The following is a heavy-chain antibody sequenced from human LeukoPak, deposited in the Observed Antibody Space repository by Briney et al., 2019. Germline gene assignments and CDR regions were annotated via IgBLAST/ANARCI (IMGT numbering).Heavy chain of an antibody. CDR3: AKTPGIAVAGTGFDY. D-gene: IGHD6-19*01. CDR2: ISGSGGST. Sequence: PGGSLRLSCAASGFTFSSYAMSWVRQAPGKGLEWVSAISGSGGSTYYADSVKGRFTISRDNSKNTLYLQMNSLRAEDTAVYYCAKTPGIAVAGTGFDYWGQGTLVTVSS. V-gene: IGHV3-23*01. CDR1: GFTFSSYA. J-gene: IGHJ4*02.